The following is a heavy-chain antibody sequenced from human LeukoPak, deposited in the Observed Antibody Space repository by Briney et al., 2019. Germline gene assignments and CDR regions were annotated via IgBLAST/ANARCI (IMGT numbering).Heavy chain of an antibody. J-gene: IGHJ3*02. Sequence: SETLSLTRTVSGGSISSYYWSWIRQPPGKGLEWIGYIYYSGSTNYNPSLKSRVTISVDTSKNQFSLKLSSVTAADTAVYYCASSSYYDSSGYHFDAFDIWGQGTMVTVSS. CDR1: GGSISSYY. D-gene: IGHD3-22*01. V-gene: IGHV4-59*01. CDR2: IYYSGST. CDR3: ASSSYYDSSGYHFDAFDI.